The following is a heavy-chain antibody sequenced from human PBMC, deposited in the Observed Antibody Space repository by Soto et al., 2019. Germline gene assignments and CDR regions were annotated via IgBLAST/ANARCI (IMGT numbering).Heavy chain of an antibody. Sequence: GGSLRLSCEASGFTFGDSYMAWIRQAPGEGLEWISYISSSSTYIKYADSVKARFTISRDNAKNSLYLQMTNLRVGDTAVYYCARGPAITGTLFDPWGQGTLVTVSS. CDR3: ARGPAITGTLFDP. V-gene: IGHV3-11*06. CDR1: GFTFGDSY. J-gene: IGHJ5*02. D-gene: IGHD1-20*01. CDR2: ISSSSTYI.